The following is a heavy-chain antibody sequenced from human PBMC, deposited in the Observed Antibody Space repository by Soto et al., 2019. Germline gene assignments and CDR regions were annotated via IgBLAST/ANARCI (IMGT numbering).Heavy chain of an antibody. V-gene: IGHV3-7*01. D-gene: IGHD3-22*01. CDR1: GFTFSSYW. CDR3: AKDYYDSSGSIDY. Sequence: GGSLRLSCAASGFTFSSYWMSWVRQAPGKGLEWVANIKQDGSEKYYVDSVKGRFTISRDNAKNSLYLQMNSLRAEDTAVYHCAKDYYDSSGSIDYWGQGTLVTVSS. J-gene: IGHJ4*02. CDR2: IKQDGSEK.